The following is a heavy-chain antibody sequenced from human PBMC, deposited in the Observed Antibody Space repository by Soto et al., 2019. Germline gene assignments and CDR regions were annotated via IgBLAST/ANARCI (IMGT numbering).Heavy chain of an antibody. J-gene: IGHJ5*02. V-gene: IGHV3-21*01. Sequence: EVHLVESGGGLVKPGGSLRLSCAASGFTFRSFTMNWVRQAPGKGLEWVSTISSNSAYIYYTDALRGRFTISRDNANTSLHLQMHSLRAEDTAVYYCTRDASRDSSARGWFDPWGPGTLVTVSS. CDR2: ISSNSAYI. CDR1: GFTFRSFT. D-gene: IGHD6-13*01. CDR3: TRDASRDSSARGWFDP.